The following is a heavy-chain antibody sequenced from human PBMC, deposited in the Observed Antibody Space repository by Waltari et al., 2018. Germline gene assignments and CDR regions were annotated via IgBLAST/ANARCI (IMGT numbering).Heavy chain of an antibody. CDR2: TYYRSKWYN. D-gene: IGHD6-19*01. CDR1: GDSVSSNSAA. J-gene: IGHJ6*03. V-gene: IGHV6-1*01. CDR3: ARGRYGRGYYYYYYMDV. Sequence: QVQLQQSGPGLVKPSQTLSLTCAISGDSVSSNSAAWNWIRQSPSKGLEWLGMTYYRSKWYNDYAVSVKSRITINPDTSKNQFSLQLNSVTPEDTAVYYCARGRYGRGYYYYYYMDVWGKGTTVTVSS.